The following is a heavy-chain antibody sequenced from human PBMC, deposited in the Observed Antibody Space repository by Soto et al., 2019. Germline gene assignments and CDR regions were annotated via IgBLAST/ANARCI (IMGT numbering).Heavy chain of an antibody. V-gene: IGHV4-39*01. CDR1: GGSISSSSYY. D-gene: IGHD3-10*01. CDR2: IYYSGST. CDR3: ARHNYGSGSTYLDY. J-gene: IGHJ4*02. Sequence: PSETLSLTCTVSGGSISSSSYYWGWIRQPPGKGLEWIGSIYYSGSTYYNPSLKSRVTISVDTSKNQFSLKLNSMTAADTAVYYCARHNYGSGSTYLDYWGQGTLVTVSS.